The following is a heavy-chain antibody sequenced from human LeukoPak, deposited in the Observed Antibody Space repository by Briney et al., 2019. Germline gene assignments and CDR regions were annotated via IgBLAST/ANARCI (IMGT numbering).Heavy chain of an antibody. CDR2: IYYSGST. J-gene: IGHJ4*02. D-gene: IGHD3-3*01. Sequence: SETLSLTCTVSGGSISSYYWSWIRQPPGKGLEWIGYIYYSGSTNYNPSLKSRGTISVDTSKNQFSLKLSSVTAADTAVYYCARDRDFWSGYPAGYFDYWGQGTLVTVSS. CDR3: ARDRDFWSGYPAGYFDY. CDR1: GGSISSYY. V-gene: IGHV4-59*01.